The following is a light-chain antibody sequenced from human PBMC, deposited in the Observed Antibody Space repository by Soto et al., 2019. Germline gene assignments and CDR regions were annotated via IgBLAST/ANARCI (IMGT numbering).Light chain of an antibody. V-gene: IGLV2-14*01. CDR1: SSDVGGYNY. CDR2: EVS. Sequence: QSALTQPASVPGSPGQSIAISCTGTSSDVGGYNYVSWYQQHPGKAPKLMIYEVSNRPSGVSNRFSGSKSGNTASLTISGLQAEDEADYYCSSYTSTSTLVLFGGGTKLTVL. CDR3: SSYTSTSTLVL. J-gene: IGLJ2*01.